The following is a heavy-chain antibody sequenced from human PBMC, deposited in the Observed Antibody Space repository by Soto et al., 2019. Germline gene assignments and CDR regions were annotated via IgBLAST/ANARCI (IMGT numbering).Heavy chain of an antibody. CDR3: ARSGSRGDLRDWSDR. CDR2: IYYKVRT. D-gene: IGHD3-10*01. V-gene: IGHV4-39*01. CDR1: GGSINNTNYS. J-gene: IGHJ5*01. Sequence: ASETRSLTCSVSGGSINNTNYSWVWIHHPPGKGLEWIGMIYYKVRTYYSESLKSRVTISVDPSKNQISLKVTSVTAADRAVYYCARSGSRGDLRDWSDRWCKGSLVTVST.